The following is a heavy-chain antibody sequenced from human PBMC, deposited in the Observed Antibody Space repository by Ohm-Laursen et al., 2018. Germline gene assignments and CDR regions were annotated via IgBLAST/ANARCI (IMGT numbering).Heavy chain of an antibody. CDR2: ISSSSTTI. V-gene: IGHV3-11*01. CDR1: GFTFSDYS. CDR3: ARCKQPRGYYGMDV. D-gene: IGHD6-13*01. Sequence: SLRLSCTASGFTFSDYSMTWIRQAPGKGLDWVSYISSSSTTIYYADSVKGRFTISRDNAKNSLYLQMNSLRAEDTAVYYCARCKQPRGYYGMDVWGQGTTVTVSS. J-gene: IGHJ6*02.